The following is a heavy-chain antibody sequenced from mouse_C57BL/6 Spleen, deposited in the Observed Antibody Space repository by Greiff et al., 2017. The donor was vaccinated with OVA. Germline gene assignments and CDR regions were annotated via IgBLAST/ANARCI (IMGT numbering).Heavy chain of an antibody. CDR1: GYSFTGYF. V-gene: IGHV1-20*01. CDR2: INPYNGDT. D-gene: IGHD1-1*01. Sequence: VQLKQSGPELVKPGDSVKISCKASGYSFTGYFMNWVMQSHGKSLEWIGRINPYNGDTFYNQKFKGKATLTVDKSSSTAHMELRSLTSEDSAVYYCAREGHYYYGSSWYYFDYWGQGTTLTVSS. CDR3: AREGHYYYGSSWYYFDY. J-gene: IGHJ2*01.